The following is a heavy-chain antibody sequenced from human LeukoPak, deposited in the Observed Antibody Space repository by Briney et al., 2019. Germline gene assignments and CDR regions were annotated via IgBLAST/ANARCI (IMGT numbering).Heavy chain of an antibody. D-gene: IGHD6-19*01. CDR1: GYTFTSYD. V-gene: IGHV1-8*01. CDR3: ARERGNVGIAVAGILVGASHGMDV. Sequence: GASVKVSCKASGYTFTSYDINWMRQATGQGLEWMGWMSPNSGNTGYAQKFQGRVTMTRDTSTSTVYMELSSLRSEDTAVYYCARERGNVGIAVAGILVGASHGMDVWGQGTTVTVSS. J-gene: IGHJ6*02. CDR2: MSPNSGNT.